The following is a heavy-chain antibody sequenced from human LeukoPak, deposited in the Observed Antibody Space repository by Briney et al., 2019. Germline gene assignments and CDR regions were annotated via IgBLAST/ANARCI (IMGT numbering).Heavy chain of an antibody. CDR2: IKQDGSEK. CDR3: ARDRLGIFGVGYYFDY. D-gene: IGHD3-3*01. V-gene: IGHV3-7*01. Sequence: TGGSLRLSCAASGFTFSNYWMNWVRQAPGKGLEWVANIKQDGSEKFYVDSVKGRFTISRDNAKNSLYLQMNSLRAEDTAVYYCARDRLGIFGVGYYFDYWGQGTLVTVSS. CDR1: GFTFSNYW. J-gene: IGHJ4*02.